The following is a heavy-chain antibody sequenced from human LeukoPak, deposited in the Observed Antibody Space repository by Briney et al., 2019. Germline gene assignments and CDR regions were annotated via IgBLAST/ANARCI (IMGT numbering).Heavy chain of an antibody. CDR3: TTGTR. J-gene: IGHJ4*02. D-gene: IGHD2-2*01. V-gene: IGHV3-15*01. CDR2: ITKRSDGGTT. CDR1: GFSFSNVW. Sequence: GGSLRLSCAASGFSFSNVWVSWVRQAPGKGLEWVGRITKRSDGGTTDYAAPVKGRFTISRDDSAKMSYLQMDSLQADDTAVYWCTTGTRWGQGTLVTVSS.